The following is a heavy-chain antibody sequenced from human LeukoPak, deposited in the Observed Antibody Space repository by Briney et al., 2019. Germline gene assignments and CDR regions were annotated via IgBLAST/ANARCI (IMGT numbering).Heavy chain of an antibody. CDR1: GFTFSSYG. V-gene: IGHV3-48*01. CDR2: MSRSGDII. CDR3: ARDVYYGSGSPRLDY. Sequence: GGSLRLSCAASGFTFSSYGMNWVRQAPGKGLESVSYMSRSGDIIYYADSVKGRFTISRDNAKNSLYLQMNSLRAEDTAVYYCARDVYYGSGSPRLDYWGQGTLVTVSS. D-gene: IGHD3-10*01. J-gene: IGHJ4*02.